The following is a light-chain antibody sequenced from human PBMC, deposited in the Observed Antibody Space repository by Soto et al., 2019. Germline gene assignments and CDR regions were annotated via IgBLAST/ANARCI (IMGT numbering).Light chain of an antibody. CDR1: QSVRSN. CDR2: GAS. Sequence: EIVMKQSQAHLSASPGERATLSCRASQSVRSNLAWYQQKPGQAPRPLIYGASTRATGIPARFSGSGSGTEFTLSIGSLQSEDFAVYYCQQYNNWPPTFGQVAKVDIK. V-gene: IGKV3-15*01. CDR3: QQYNNWPPT. J-gene: IGKJ1*01.